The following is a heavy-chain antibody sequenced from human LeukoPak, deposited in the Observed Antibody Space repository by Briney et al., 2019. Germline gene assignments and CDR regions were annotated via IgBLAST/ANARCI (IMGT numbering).Heavy chain of an antibody. V-gene: IGHV3-74*01. J-gene: IGHJ6*03. CDR1: GFTFSSYW. CDR2: INSDGSTT. CDR3: ARDATMVPLYYYYYMDV. D-gene: IGHD3-10*01. Sequence: GGSLRLSCAASGFTFSSYWMHWVRQAPGKGLVWVSRINSDGSTTSYADSVKGRFTISRDNAKNSLYLQMNSLRAEGTAVYYCARDATMVPLYYYYYMDVWGKGTTVTVSS.